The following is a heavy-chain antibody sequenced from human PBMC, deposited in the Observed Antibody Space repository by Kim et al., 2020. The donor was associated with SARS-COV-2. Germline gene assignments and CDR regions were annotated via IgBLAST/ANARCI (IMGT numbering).Heavy chain of an antibody. J-gene: IGHJ4*02. CDR1: GDSISRSSNY. V-gene: IGHV4-39*01. Sequence: SETLSLTCTVSGDSISRSSNYWGWIRQPPGKGLEWIGSINYSGNTYYHPSLKSRVTISVDTSKNQFSLKMRSVTAADTAVYYCARLVSENSAVEYWGQGTLVTVSS. CDR2: INYSGNT. CDR3: ARLVSENSAVEY.